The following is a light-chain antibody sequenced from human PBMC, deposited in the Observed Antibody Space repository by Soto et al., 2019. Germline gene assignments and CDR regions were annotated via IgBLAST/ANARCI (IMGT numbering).Light chain of an antibody. J-gene: IGKJ3*01. V-gene: IGKV3-11*01. CDR3: QQHSNS. Sequence: EIVMTQSPATLSVSPGERATLSCRASQSISRKLAWYQQKPGQAPRLLIYDASNRATGIPARFSGSGSGTDFTLTISSLETEDFAIYSCQQHSNSFAPGTNVDIK. CDR1: QSISRK. CDR2: DAS.